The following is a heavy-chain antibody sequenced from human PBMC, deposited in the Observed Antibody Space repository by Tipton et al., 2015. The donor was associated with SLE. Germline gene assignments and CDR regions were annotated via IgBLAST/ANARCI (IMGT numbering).Heavy chain of an antibody. J-gene: IGHJ4*02. CDR2: IKQDGGEQ. Sequence: SLRLSCAASGFTFSTYWMSWVRQAPGKGLEWVANIKQDGGEQNYVDSVKCRLIISRDNAKNALYLEMNNLRAEDTAVYYCAREGGSYYPSYYFDYWGQGTLVTVSS. D-gene: IGHD1-26*01. V-gene: IGHV3-7*01. CDR1: GFTFSTYW. CDR3: AREGGSYYPSYYFDY.